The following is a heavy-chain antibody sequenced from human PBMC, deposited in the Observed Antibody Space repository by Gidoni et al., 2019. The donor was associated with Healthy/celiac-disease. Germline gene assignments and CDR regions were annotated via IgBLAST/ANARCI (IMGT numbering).Heavy chain of an antibody. Sequence: QVQLVQSGAEVKKPGSSVKVSCKASGVTFSSSAISWVRQAPGQGLEWMGRIIPILGIANYAQKFQGRVTITADKATSTAYMELSSLRSEDTAVYYCARDADPYYDILTGYRGGVDYWGQGTLVTVSS. CDR2: IIPILGIA. CDR3: ARDADPYYDILTGYRGGVDY. D-gene: IGHD3-9*01. V-gene: IGHV1-69*04. CDR1: GVTFSSSA. J-gene: IGHJ4*02.